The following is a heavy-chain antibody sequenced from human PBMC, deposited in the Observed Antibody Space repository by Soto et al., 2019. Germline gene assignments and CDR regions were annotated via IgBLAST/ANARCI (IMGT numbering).Heavy chain of an antibody. V-gene: IGHV4-31*03. CDR3: ARDRRGFLDP. CDR2: IYYSGST. J-gene: IGHJ5*02. CDR1: GGSISSGGYY. Sequence: TFTVSGGSISSGGYYWSWIRQHPGKGLEWIGYIYYSGSTYYNPSLKSRVTISVDTSKNQFSLKLSSVTAADTAVYYCARDRRGFLDPWGQGTLVTVSS. D-gene: IGHD3-10*01.